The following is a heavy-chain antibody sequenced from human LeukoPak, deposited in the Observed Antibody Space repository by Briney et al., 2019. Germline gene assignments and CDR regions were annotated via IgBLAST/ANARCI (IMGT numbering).Heavy chain of an antibody. D-gene: IGHD1-14*01. V-gene: IGHV3-21*01. CDR1: GFTFSSYS. J-gene: IGHJ4*02. Sequence: AGGSLRLSCAASGFTFSSYSMNWVRQAPGKGLEWVSSISSSSSYIYYADSVKGRFTISRDNAKNSLYLQTNSLRAEDTAVYYCARDASGPFDYWGQGTLVTVSS. CDR3: ARDASGPFDY. CDR2: ISSSSSYI.